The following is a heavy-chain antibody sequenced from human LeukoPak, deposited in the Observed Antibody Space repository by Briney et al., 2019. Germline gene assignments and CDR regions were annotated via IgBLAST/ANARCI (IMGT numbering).Heavy chain of an antibody. Sequence: GSLRLSCAASGFTFITYEMNWVRQAPGKGLEWVANIKQDGSEKYYVDSVKGRFTISRDNSKNTLYLQMNSLRAEDTAVYYCAREKRVYYDSSGGYFDYWGQGTLVTVSS. V-gene: IGHV3-7*01. CDR1: GFTFITYE. D-gene: IGHD3-22*01. CDR3: AREKRVYYDSSGGYFDY. CDR2: IKQDGSEK. J-gene: IGHJ4*02.